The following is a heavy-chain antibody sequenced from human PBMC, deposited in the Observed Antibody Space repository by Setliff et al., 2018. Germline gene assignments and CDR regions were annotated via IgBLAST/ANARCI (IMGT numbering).Heavy chain of an antibody. J-gene: IGHJ5*02. Sequence: SVKVSCKASGGTFSSYAISWVRQAPGQELEWMGRISPLFGTANYAQKFQGRGTITTDKSTNTAIMELSSLRSEDAAVYYCSRAPFSTVMNWFDPWGQGTLVTVSS. V-gene: IGHV1-69*05. CDR3: SRAPFSTVMNWFDP. CDR1: GGTFSSYA. CDR2: ISPLFGTA. D-gene: IGHD4-17*01.